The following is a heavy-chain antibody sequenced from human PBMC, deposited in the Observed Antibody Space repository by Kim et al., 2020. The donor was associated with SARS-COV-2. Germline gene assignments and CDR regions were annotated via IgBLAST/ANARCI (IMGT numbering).Heavy chain of an antibody. J-gene: IGHJ3*02. D-gene: IGHD4-17*01. V-gene: IGHV3-43*02. CDR2: ITGDGTGT. CDR1: GFSGFTFEDYA. Sequence: GGSLRLSCTASGFSGFTFEDYAIHWVRQRPGKCLEWVSLITGDGTGTYYVDSVKGRFTVSRDNSKNSLSLQMNSLRTEDTAFYYCAKLWDDDYGDYLAFDIWGRGTLVTASS. CDR3: AKLWDDDYGDYLAFDI.